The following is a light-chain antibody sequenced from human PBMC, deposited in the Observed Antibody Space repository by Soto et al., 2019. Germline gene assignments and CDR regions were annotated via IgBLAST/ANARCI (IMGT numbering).Light chain of an antibody. CDR2: DAS. V-gene: IGKV3-20*01. CDR1: LSVSVY. Sequence: VMLTKSPATVSLSPGERATLSCRTSLSVSVYLDWYQQKPGQAPRLLISDASNRATGIPARFSGSGSGTDFTLTISRLEPEDFAVFYCQQYGRSPLTFGQGTKVDI. CDR3: QQYGRSPLT. J-gene: IGKJ1*01.